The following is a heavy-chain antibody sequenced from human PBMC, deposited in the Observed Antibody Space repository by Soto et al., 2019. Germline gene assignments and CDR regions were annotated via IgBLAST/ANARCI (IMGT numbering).Heavy chain of an antibody. CDR3: ARTTVTTGFYYGMDL. Sequence: PGGSLRLSCAASGFRFDDYAMHWVRQAPGKGLEWVSGISWSSGSIGYAASVKGRFTISRDNDGNSLFLQMNGLRSDDTALYYCARTTVTTGFYYGMDLWGQGTMVTVS. D-gene: IGHD4-17*01. CDR1: GFRFDDYA. V-gene: IGHV3-9*01. CDR2: ISWSSGSI. J-gene: IGHJ6*02.